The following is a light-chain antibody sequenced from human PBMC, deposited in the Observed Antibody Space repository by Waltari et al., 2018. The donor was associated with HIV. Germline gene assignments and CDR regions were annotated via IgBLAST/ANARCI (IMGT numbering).Light chain of an antibody. CDR3: ATWDDTLSGPV. V-gene: IGLV1-44*01. Sequence: QSVLTQPTSASGTPGRKITLPCSGTISILGSSSVNWYQQFSGAAPKLLIFSNNQHPSGVPARFSGSKSGSAASLAISGLHSDDEAIYHCATWDDTLSGPVFGGGTKLTVL. CDR2: SNN. J-gene: IGLJ3*02. CDR1: ISILGSSS.